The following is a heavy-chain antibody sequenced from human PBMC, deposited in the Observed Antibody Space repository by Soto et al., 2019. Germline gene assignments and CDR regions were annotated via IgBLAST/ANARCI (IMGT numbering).Heavy chain of an antibody. CDR1: EFTFSTYG. D-gene: IGHD2-8*01. J-gene: IGHJ6*02. V-gene: IGHV3-23*01. Sequence: GGSLRLSCAPSEFTFSTYGTTWVRQAPGKGLEWVSGIGHSSGKAFYRDSVQGRFTVSRDYSKNMLYLQMDRLRDEDSAIYYCTKSRRGILMVYGFGGMDVWGQGTTVTVSS. CDR3: TKSRRGILMVYGFGGMDV. CDR2: IGHSSGKA.